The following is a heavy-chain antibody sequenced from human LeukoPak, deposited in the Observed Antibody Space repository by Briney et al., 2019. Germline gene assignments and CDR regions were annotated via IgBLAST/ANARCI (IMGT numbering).Heavy chain of an antibody. J-gene: IGHJ5*02. D-gene: IGHD2-15*01. Sequence: SDTLSLTCTVSGGSITSSGFYWGWIRQPPGKGLEWIGNIYYGGSAYYNPSLKSRVTISVDTSKNQFSLKLSSVTAADTAVYYCARQPNIVVVDNWFDPWGQGTPVAVSS. V-gene: IGHV4-39*07. CDR1: GGSITSSGFY. CDR2: IYYGGSA. CDR3: ARQPNIVVVDNWFDP.